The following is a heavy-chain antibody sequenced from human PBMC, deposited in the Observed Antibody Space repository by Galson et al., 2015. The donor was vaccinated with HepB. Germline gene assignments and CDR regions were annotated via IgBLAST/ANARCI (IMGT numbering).Heavy chain of an antibody. J-gene: IGHJ4*02. CDR2: VSGGGVST. CDR1: GFTFNTYA. CDR3: AKGANYYDSNEDYFDY. V-gene: IGHV3-23*01. Sequence: SLRLSCAASGFTFNTYAMNWLRQSPGKGLQWLSAVSGGGVSTYYADSVGGRFTISRDNSKNTLYLQMNSLRAEDTALYYCAKGANYYDSNEDYFDYWGQGTLVTVSP. D-gene: IGHD3-22*01.